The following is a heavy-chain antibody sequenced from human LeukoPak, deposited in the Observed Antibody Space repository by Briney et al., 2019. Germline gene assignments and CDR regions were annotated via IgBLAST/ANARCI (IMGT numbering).Heavy chain of an antibody. J-gene: IGHJ6*03. CDR3: ARDGIVVVPAAMGNYYYYYMDV. CDR2: IHPNIDGT. D-gene: IGHD2-2*01. V-gene: IGHV1-2*02. CDR1: GYTCTGDY. Sequence: ASVKLSCNASGYTCTGDYMHWVRQAPGQGLEWMGSIHPNIDGTNYAQKFQGRVTMTRDTSISTDYMELSRLRSDDTAVYYCARDGIVVVPAAMGNYYYYYMDVWGKGTTVTVS.